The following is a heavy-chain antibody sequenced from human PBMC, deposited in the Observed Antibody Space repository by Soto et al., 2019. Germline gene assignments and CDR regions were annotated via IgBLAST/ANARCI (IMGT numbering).Heavy chain of an antibody. CDR3: AKENIPYYDFWRGGSSFDY. Sequence: GGSLRLSCAASGFTFSSYAMSWVRQAPGKGLEWVSAISGSGGSTYYADSVKGRFTISRDNSKNTLYLQMNSLRAEDTAVYYCAKENIPYYDFWRGGSSFDYWGQGTLVTVSS. CDR1: GFTFSSYA. D-gene: IGHD3-3*01. V-gene: IGHV3-23*01. CDR2: ISGSGGST. J-gene: IGHJ4*02.